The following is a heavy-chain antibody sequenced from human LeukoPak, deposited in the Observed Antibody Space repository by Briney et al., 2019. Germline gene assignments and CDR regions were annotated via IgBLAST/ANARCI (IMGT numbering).Heavy chain of an antibody. CDR3: ARERLRYYFDY. CDR1: GFTLSSYS. J-gene: IGHJ4*02. V-gene: IGHV3-21*01. D-gene: IGHD2-21*01. Sequence: GGSLRLSCAASGFTLSSYSMNWVRQAPGKGLEWVSSISSSSSYIYYADSVKGRFTISRDNAKNSLYLQMNSLRAEDTAVYYCARERLRYYFDYWGQGTLVTVSS. CDR2: ISSSSSYI.